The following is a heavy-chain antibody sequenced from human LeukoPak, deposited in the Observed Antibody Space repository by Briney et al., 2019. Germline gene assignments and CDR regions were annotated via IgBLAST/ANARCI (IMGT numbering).Heavy chain of an antibody. CDR1: GFTFSSYP. J-gene: IGHJ4*02. Sequence: GGSLRLSCAASGFTFSSYPMHWVRQAPGKGLEYVSAITSDGGSTYYANSVKGRFTISRDNSKNTLYPQMGSLTTEDMAVYYCARGEGGRYAYWGQGTLVTVSS. CDR3: ARGEGGRYAY. D-gene: IGHD3-9*01. V-gene: IGHV3-64*01. CDR2: ITSDGGST.